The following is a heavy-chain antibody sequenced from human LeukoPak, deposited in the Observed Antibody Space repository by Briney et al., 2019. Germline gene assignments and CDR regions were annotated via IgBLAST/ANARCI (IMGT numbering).Heavy chain of an antibody. J-gene: IGHJ4*02. CDR3: ARGSGLVGATTIYY. Sequence: ASVKVSCKASGYTFINYGISWVRQAPGQGLEWMGWISAYNGNTNYAQNLQGRVTMTTDTSTSTAYMELRSLRSDDTAVYYCARGSGLVGATTIYYWGQGTLVTVSS. CDR2: ISAYNGNT. CDR1: GYTFINYG. V-gene: IGHV1-18*01. D-gene: IGHD1-26*01.